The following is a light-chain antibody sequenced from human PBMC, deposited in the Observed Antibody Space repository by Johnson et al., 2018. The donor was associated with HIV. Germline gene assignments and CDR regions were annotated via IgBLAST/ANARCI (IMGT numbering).Light chain of an antibody. CDR2: DNN. CDR1: SSNIGNNY. CDR3: KTWDSRLSVGHV. V-gene: IGLV1-51*01. Sequence: QSILTQPPSVSAAPGQKVTISCSGSSSNIGNNYVSWYQQLPGTAPKLLIYDNNKRPSGIPDRFSGSKSGTSATLGITGLQTGDEADYYCKTWDSRLSVGHVFGPGTRVPVL. J-gene: IGLJ1*01.